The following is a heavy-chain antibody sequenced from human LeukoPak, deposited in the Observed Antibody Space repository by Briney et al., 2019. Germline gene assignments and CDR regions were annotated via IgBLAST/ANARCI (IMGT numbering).Heavy chain of an antibody. V-gene: IGHV4-30-2*01. D-gene: IGHD5-18*01. Sequence: SETLSLTCTVSGGSISSYSWSWIRQPPGKGLEWIGYIYHSGSTYYNPSLKSRVTISVDRSKNQFSLKLSSVTAADTAVYYCARGGYSYGHRFDYWGQGTLVTVSS. CDR1: GGSISSYS. J-gene: IGHJ4*02. CDR3: ARGGYSYGHRFDY. CDR2: IYHSGST.